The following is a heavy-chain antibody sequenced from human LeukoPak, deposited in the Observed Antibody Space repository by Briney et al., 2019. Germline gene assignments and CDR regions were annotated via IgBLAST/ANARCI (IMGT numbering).Heavy chain of an antibody. D-gene: IGHD6-19*01. CDR1: GGSISSYY. CDR3: ARQGSGWYVHYYGMDV. Sequence: PSETLSLTCTVSGGSISSYYWSWIRQPPGKGLEWIGYIYYSGSTNYNPSLKSRVTISVDTSKNQFSLKLSSVTAADTAVYYCARQGSGWYVHYYGMDVWGQGTTVTVSS. V-gene: IGHV4-59*01. CDR2: IYYSGST. J-gene: IGHJ6*02.